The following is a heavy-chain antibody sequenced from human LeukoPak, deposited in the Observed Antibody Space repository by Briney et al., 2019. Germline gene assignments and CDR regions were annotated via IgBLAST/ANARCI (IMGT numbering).Heavy chain of an antibody. CDR1: GGSIGSYY. CDR3: ARGTTWYYFDY. J-gene: IGHJ4*02. D-gene: IGHD1-1*01. CDR2: IYYNGST. Sequence: SETLSLTCTVSGGSIGSYYWSWIRQPPGKGLEWIGYIYYNGSTNYNPSLKSRVTISLDTSKNQFSLKLSSVTAADTAFYYCARGTTWYYFDYWGQGTLVTVSS. V-gene: IGHV4-59*01.